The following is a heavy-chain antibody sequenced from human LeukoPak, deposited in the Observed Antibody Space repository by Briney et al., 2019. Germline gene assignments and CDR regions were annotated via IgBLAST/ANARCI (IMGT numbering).Heavy chain of an antibody. CDR2: IKQDGSAK. V-gene: IGHV3-7*01. CDR3: ARWRGSTSERSDY. D-gene: IGHD2-2*01. J-gene: IGHJ4*02. CDR1: GFTFSDYW. Sequence: GGSLRLSCTASGFTFSDYWMTWVRQAPGKGLEWVADIKQDGSAKYYVDSVKGRFTISRDNAKNSLYLQMDSLRVEDTATYYCARWRGSTSERSDYWGQGTLATVSS.